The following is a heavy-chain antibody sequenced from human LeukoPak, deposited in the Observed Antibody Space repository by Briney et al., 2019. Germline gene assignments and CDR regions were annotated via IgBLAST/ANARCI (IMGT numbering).Heavy chain of an antibody. CDR1: GNTRTELS. V-gene: IGHV1-24*01. J-gene: IGHJ4*02. D-gene: IGHD3-3*01. Sequence: ASVKVSCKVSGNTRTELSMHWVRQAPGKGLEWMGGFDPEDGETIYAQKFQGRVTMTEDTSTDTAYMELSSLRSEDTAVYYCATGFWNGYYPAGYWGQGTLVTVSS. CDR3: ATGFWNGYYPAGY. CDR2: FDPEDGET.